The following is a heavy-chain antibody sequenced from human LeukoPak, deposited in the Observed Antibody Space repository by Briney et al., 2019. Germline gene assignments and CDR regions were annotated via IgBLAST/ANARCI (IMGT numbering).Heavy chain of an antibody. J-gene: IGHJ4*02. Sequence: ASVKVSCKASGYTFTRYYMHWVRQAPGQGLEWMGWINPNSGGTNYAQKFQGRVTMTRDTSISTAYMELSRLRSDDTAVYYCARGDTTVTIDSGLGYWGQGTLVTVSS. V-gene: IGHV1-2*02. CDR1: GYTFTRYY. CDR3: ARGDTTVTIDSGLGY. CDR2: INPNSGGT. D-gene: IGHD4-17*01.